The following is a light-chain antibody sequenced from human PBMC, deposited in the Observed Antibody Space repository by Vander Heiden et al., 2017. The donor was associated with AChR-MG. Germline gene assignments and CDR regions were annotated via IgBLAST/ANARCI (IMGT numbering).Light chain of an antibody. CDR2: GAS. J-gene: IGKJ2*01. CDR1: QSVSSSY. CDR3: QQDGSSPYT. Sequence: EIVLTQSPDTLSLSPGERATLSCRASQSVSSSYLAWYQQKPVQAPRLLIYGASSRATGIPDRFSGSGSGTDFTLTISRLEPEDFAVYYCQQDGSSPYTFGQGTKLEIK. V-gene: IGKV3-20*01.